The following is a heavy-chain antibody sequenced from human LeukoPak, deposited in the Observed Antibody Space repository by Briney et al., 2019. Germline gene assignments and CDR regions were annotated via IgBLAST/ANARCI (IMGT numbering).Heavy chain of an antibody. CDR3: ARHHYYGMDV. V-gene: IGHV4-59*01. J-gene: IGHJ6*02. CDR2: IYYSGST. Sequence: SETLSLTCTVSGGSISSYYWSWIRQPPGKGLEWIGYIYYSGSTNYNPSLKSRVTISADTSKNQFSLKLSSVTAADTAVYYCARHHYYGMDVWGQGTTVTVSS. CDR1: GGSISSYY.